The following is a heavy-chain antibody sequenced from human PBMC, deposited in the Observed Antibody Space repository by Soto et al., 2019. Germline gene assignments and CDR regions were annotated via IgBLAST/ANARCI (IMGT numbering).Heavy chain of an antibody. J-gene: IGHJ6*02. CDR3: ARDDEYSGNGMDV. CDR1: GFTFSNYG. D-gene: IGHD3-10*01. V-gene: IGHV3-33*01. Sequence: QVQLVESGGGVVQPGRSLRLSCAASGFTFSNYGMHWVRQAPGKGLEWVAVLLNDGSNRDHADSVKDRFTISRDNSKNTLYLQMNSLRAEDTAVYYCARDDEYSGNGMDVWGQGTTVTVS. CDR2: LLNDGSNR.